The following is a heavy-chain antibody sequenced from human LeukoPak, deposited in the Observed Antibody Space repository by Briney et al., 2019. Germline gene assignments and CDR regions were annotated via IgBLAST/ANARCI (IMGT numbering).Heavy chain of an antibody. D-gene: IGHD6-19*01. Sequence: GGSLRLSCAASGFTFSSYAMSWVRQAPGKGLEWVSAISGSGGSTYYADSVKGRFTISRDNAKNSLYLQMNSLRAEDTAVYYCARGGGSGWFEYFDYWGQGTLVTVSS. J-gene: IGHJ4*02. CDR3: ARGGGSGWFEYFDY. V-gene: IGHV3-23*01. CDR1: GFTFSSYA. CDR2: ISGSGGST.